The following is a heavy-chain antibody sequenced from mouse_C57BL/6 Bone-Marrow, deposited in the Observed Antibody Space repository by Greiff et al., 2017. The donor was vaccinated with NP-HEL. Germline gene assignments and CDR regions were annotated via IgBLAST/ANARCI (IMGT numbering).Heavy chain of an antibody. CDR2: IWSGGST. Sequence: QVQLQQSGPGLVQPSQCLSITCTVSGFSLTSYGVHWVRQPPGKGLEWLGVIWSGGSTAYNAAFISRRSISKDNSKSQVFFKMNSLQADDTAIYYCAKTWEYGYEFDYWGQGTTLTVSS. CDR3: AKTWEYGYEFDY. D-gene: IGHD2-2*01. J-gene: IGHJ2*01. V-gene: IGHV2-4*01. CDR1: GFSLTSYG.